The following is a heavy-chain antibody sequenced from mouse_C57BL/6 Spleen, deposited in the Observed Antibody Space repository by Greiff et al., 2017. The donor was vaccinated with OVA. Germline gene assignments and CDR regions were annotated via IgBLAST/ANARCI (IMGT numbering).Heavy chain of an antibody. CDR2: IYPGSGST. V-gene: IGHV1-55*01. CDR3: ARAFTDYAMDY. CDR1: GYTFTSYW. J-gene: IGHJ4*01. Sequence: QVQLKQPGAELVKPGASVKMSCKASGYTFTSYWITWVKQRPGQGLEWIGDIYPGSGSTNYNEKFKSKATLTVDTSSSTAYMQLSSLTSEDSAVYYCARAFTDYAMDYWGQGTSVTVSS.